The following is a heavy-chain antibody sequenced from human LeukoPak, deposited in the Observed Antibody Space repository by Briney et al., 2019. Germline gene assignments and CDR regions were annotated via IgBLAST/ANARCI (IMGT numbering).Heavy chain of an antibody. V-gene: IGHV1-2*02. CDR1: GYTFTSYY. Sequence: ASVKVSCKASGYTFTSYYMHWVRQAPGQGLEWMGRINPSSGDTYYAQNFQGRVTMTRDTSINTAYMELSRLTSDDTAVYYCTRGTGSSWFDPWGQGTLVTVSS. D-gene: IGHD3-10*01. CDR3: TRGTGSSWFDP. CDR2: INPSSGDT. J-gene: IGHJ5*02.